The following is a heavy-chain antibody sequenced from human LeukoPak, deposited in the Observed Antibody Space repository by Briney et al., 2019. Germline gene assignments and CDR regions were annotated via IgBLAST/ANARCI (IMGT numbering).Heavy chain of an antibody. V-gene: IGHV4-30-2*01. CDR1: GGSISSGGYY. CDR3: ARGQSDSSGYLYYFDY. J-gene: IGHJ4*02. D-gene: IGHD3-22*01. Sequence: SETLSLTCTVSGGSISSGGYYWSWIRQPPGKGLEWIGYIYHSGSTYYNPSLKSRVTISVDRSKNQFSLKLSSVTAADTAVYYCARGQSDSSGYLYYFDYWGQGTLVTVSS. CDR2: IYHSGST.